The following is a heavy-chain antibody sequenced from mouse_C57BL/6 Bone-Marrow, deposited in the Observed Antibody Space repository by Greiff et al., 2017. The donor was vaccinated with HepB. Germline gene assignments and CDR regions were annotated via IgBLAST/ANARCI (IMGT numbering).Heavy chain of an antibody. Sequence: QVQLQQPGAELVMPGASVKLSCKASGYTFTSYWMHWVKQRPGQGLEWIGEIDPSDSYTNYNQKFKGKSTVTVDKSSSTAYMQLSSLRSEDSAVYYCARERLYYGSSYWYFDVWGTGTTVTVSS. D-gene: IGHD1-1*01. J-gene: IGHJ1*03. CDR3: ARERLYYGSSYWYFDV. CDR1: GYTFTSYW. CDR2: IDPSDSYT. V-gene: IGHV1-69*01.